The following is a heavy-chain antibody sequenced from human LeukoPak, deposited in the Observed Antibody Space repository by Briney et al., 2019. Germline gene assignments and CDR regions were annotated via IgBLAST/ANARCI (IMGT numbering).Heavy chain of an antibody. D-gene: IGHD2-2*01. CDR3: ARLGAYCSSPSCPGGFDY. J-gene: IGHJ4*02. CDR2: IKQDGSVK. CDR1: GFTFSSYW. Sequence: GGSLRLSCAASGFTFSSYWMSWVRQAPGKGLEWVANIKQDGSVKFYVDSVKGRFTISRDNAKNSLFLQMSSLRAEDTAVYYCARLGAYCSSPSCPGGFDYWGQGTLVTVSS. V-gene: IGHV3-7*01.